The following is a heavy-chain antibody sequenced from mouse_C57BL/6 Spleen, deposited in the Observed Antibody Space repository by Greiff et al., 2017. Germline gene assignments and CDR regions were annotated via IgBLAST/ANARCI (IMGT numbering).Heavy chain of an antibody. D-gene: IGHD2-4*01. J-gene: IGHJ2*01. CDR2: IRNKANGYTT. CDR3: ARYYDYDGRHFDY. V-gene: IGHV7-3*01. Sequence: EVQVVESGGGLVQPGGSLSLSCAASGFTFTDYYMSWVRQPPGKALEWLGFIRNKANGYTTEYSASVKGRFTISRDNSQSILYLQMNALRAEDSATYYCARYYDYDGRHFDYWGQGTTLTVSS. CDR1: GFTFTDYY.